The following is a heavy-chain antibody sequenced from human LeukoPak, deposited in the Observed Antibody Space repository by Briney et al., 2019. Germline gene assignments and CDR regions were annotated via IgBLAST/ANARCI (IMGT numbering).Heavy chain of an antibody. Sequence: SQTLSPTCTVSGGSISSGSYYWSWIRQPAGKGLEWIGRIYTSGSTNYNPSLKSRVTISVDTSMNQFSLKLSSVTAADTAVYYCARGHPPGIAVFWGQGTLVTVSS. J-gene: IGHJ4*03. CDR2: IYTSGST. CDR3: ARGHPPGIAVF. D-gene: IGHD6-19*01. CDR1: GGSISSGSYY. V-gene: IGHV4-61*02.